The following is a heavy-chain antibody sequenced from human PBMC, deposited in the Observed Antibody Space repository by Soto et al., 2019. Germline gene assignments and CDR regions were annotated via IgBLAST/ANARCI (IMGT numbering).Heavy chain of an antibody. CDR2: INPSGGYT. D-gene: IGHD5-12*01. CDR1: GYTFTSYY. V-gene: IGHV1-46*01. J-gene: IGHJ5*02. Sequence: ASVKVSCKASGYTFTSYYMNWVRQAPGQGLELLGIINPSGGYTTYAQRFLGRVTMTSDTSTSTVHMELSSLRSEDTAVYYCARDGYNHNWFDPWGQGTLVTVSS. CDR3: ARDGYNHNWFDP.